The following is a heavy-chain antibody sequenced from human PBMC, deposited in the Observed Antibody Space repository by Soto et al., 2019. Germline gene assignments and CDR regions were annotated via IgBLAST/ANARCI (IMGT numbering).Heavy chain of an antibody. CDR3: AREDGGGPFDS. V-gene: IGHV3-23*01. J-gene: IGHJ4*01. CDR1: GFMFSAYV. Sequence: GGSLRLSCAASGFMFSAYVMNWVRQAPGKGLEWVSDNDSVEETSYTDSVKGRFTISRDNSRDMLFLQMDNLRSEDTAVYYCAREDGGGPFDSWGHGTLVTVSS. CDR2: NDSVEET. D-gene: IGHD3-16*01.